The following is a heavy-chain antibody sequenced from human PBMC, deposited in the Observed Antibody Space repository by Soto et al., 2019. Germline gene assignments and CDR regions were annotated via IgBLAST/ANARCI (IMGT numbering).Heavy chain of an antibody. D-gene: IGHD3-22*01. CDR1: GGSISSYY. J-gene: IGHJ4*02. Sequence: QVQLQESGPGLVKPSETLSLTCTVSGGSISSYYWSWIRQPPGKGLEWIGYIYYSGSTNYNPSLKSRVTISVDTSKNQFSLKLSSVTAADTAVYYCAREVGGSSGFFDYWGQGTLVTVSS. CDR2: IYYSGST. V-gene: IGHV4-59*01. CDR3: AREVGGSSGFFDY.